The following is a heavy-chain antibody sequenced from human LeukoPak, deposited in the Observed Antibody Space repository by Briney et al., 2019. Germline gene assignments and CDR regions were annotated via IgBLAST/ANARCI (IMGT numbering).Heavy chain of an antibody. V-gene: IGHV4-38-2*02. D-gene: IGHD4-11*01. Sequence: PSETLSLTCTVSGYSISSGYYWGWIRQPPGKGPEWIGSIYHSGSTYYNPSLTSRVTISVDTSKNQFSLKLSSVTAADTAVYYCARDDYSNYEQYFDYWGQGTLVTVSS. CDR3: ARDDYSNYEQYFDY. J-gene: IGHJ4*02. CDR1: GYSISSGYY. CDR2: IYHSGST.